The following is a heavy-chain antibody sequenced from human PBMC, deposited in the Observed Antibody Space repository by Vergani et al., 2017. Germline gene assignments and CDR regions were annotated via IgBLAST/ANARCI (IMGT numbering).Heavy chain of an antibody. Sequence: VQVVESGGGLVQPGGSLRLSCAASGFIFSDHYMDWVRQAPGKGLEWVAVISYDGSNKYYADSVKGRFTISRDNSKNTLYLQMNSLKTEETAVYYCTTDLGYYDSSGYYYVNWAEYFQHWGQGTLVTVSS. CDR2: ISYDGSNK. CDR1: GFIFSDHY. J-gene: IGHJ1*01. V-gene: IGHV3-30-3*01. CDR3: TTDLGYYDSSGYYYVNWAEYFQH. D-gene: IGHD3-22*01.